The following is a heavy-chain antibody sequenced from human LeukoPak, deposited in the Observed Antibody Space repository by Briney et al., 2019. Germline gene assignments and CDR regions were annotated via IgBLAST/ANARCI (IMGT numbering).Heavy chain of an antibody. D-gene: IGHD4-17*01. V-gene: IGHV3-11*04. CDR3: ASRDYGDYLDY. CDR1: GFTFSNAW. J-gene: IGHJ4*02. CDR2: ISSSGSTI. Sequence: GGSLRLSCAASGFTFSNAWMSWVRQAPGKGLEWVSYISSSGSTIYYADSVKGRFTISRDNAKNSLYLQMNSLRAEDTAVYYCASRDYGDYLDYWGQGTLVTVSS.